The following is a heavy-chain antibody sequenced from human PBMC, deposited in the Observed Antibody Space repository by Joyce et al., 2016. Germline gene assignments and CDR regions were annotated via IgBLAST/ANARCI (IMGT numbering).Heavy chain of an antibody. J-gene: IGHJ4*02. CDR3: AKDCHYSSGYYEGFDY. CDR1: GFTFSNYG. Sequence: QVQLVDSGGGVVQPGRSLRLSCVASGFTFSNYGMHWVRQAPGKGLEWVAVISYDGSNKYYSDSVKGRFTISRDKSRNTVYLQMNSLRPEDTAVYYCAKDCHYSSGYYEGFDYWGQGTLVTVSS. V-gene: IGHV3-30*18. CDR2: ISYDGSNK. D-gene: IGHD3-22*01.